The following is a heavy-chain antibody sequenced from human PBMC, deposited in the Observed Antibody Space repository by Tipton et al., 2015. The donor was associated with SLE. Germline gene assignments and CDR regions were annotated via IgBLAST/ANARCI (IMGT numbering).Heavy chain of an antibody. V-gene: IGHV4-34*01. D-gene: IGHD6-19*01. Sequence: LRLSCTVSGGSISSYYWSWIRQPPGKGLEWIGEINHSGSTNYNPSLKSRVTISVDTSKNQFSLKLSSVTAADTAVYYCARVRSGWYAVYWGQGTLVTVAS. CDR2: INHSGST. CDR3: ARVRSGWYAVY. CDR1: GGSISSYY. J-gene: IGHJ4*02.